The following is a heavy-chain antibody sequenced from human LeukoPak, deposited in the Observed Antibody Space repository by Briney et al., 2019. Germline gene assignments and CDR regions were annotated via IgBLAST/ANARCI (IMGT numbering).Heavy chain of an antibody. D-gene: IGHD1-26*01. J-gene: IGHJ4*02. V-gene: IGHV3-23*01. CDR1: GFTFSSSA. CDR3: ALRSGSPIDY. CDR2: ISASGGST. Sequence: GGSLRLSCAASGFTFSSSAMSWVRQVPGKGLEWVSGISASGGSTYYADSVRGRFTISRDNSKNTLYVQMNSLRAEDTAIYYCALRSGSPIDYWGQGTLVTVSS.